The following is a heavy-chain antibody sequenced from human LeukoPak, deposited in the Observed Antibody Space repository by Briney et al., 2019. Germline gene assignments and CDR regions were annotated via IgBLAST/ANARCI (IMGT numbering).Heavy chain of an antibody. CDR2: IYYSGST. CDR3: ARAYGSSSWFDP. D-gene: IGHD3-10*01. V-gene: IGHV4-39*01. J-gene: IGHJ5*02. CDR1: GGSISSRSYY. Sequence: SGTLSLTCTVSGGSISSRSYYWAWIRQPPGKGLEWIGSIYYSGSTYYNPSLKSRVTISVDTSKNQFSLKLSSVTAADTAVYYCARAYGSSSWFDPWGQGTLVTVSS.